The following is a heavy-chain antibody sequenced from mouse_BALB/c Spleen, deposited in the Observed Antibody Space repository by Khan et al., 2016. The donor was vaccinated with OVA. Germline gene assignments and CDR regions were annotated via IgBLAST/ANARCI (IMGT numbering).Heavy chain of an antibody. Sequence: EVELVESGGGLVKPGGSLKLSCAASGFTFSRYPMSWVRQTPEKRLEWVASIGSGGSTYHPDSVKGRFTITRANARNIMFLQMSSRRPEDTAMSFYARVNGGSSVDYWGQGTSLTVSS. CDR3: ARVNGGSSVDY. J-gene: IGHJ2*02. D-gene: IGHD1-1*02. CDR1: GFTFSRYP. V-gene: IGHV5-6-5*01. CDR2: IGSGGST.